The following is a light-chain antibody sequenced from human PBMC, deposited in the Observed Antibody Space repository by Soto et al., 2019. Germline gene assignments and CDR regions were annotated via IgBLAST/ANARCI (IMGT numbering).Light chain of an antibody. Sequence: ENVLTQSPGTLSFSPGERATLSCRTSQSVSNYLAWYQQKPGQAPRLLMYDASNRATGIPARFSGSGSGTDFTLTISSLEPEDFALYYCQQRSGWPRTFGQGTKVDIK. CDR1: QSVSNY. CDR2: DAS. J-gene: IGKJ1*01. CDR3: QQRSGWPRT. V-gene: IGKV3-11*01.